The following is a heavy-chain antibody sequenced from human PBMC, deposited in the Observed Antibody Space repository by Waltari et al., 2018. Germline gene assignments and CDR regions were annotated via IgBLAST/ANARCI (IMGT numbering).Heavy chain of an antibody. CDR2: IYRGDTT. J-gene: IGHJ6*03. D-gene: IGHD3-16*01. V-gene: IGHV3-53*01. CDR1: GLTVSTNS. CDR3: ARGWGNYYYYMDV. Sequence: EVQLVESGGGLIQAGGSLRLSCVASGLTVSTNSMNWVRQAPGKGLEWVSIIYRGDTTYYTDSVRGRFTISRDNSKNTLYLQMNRLRAEDTAMYYCARGWGNYYYYMDVWGRGTTVTVSS.